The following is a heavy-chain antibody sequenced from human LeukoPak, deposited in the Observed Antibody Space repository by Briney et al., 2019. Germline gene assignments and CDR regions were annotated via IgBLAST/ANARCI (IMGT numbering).Heavy chain of an antibody. CDR2: IYYSGST. V-gene: IGHV4-31*03. CDR3: ARGITIFGVDYYGMDV. Sequence: ASETLSLTCTVSGGSISSGGYYWSWIRQHPGKGLEWFGYIYYSGSTYYNPSLKSRVTISVDTSKNQFSLKLSSVTAADTAVYYCARGITIFGVDYYGMDVWGQGTTVTVSS. D-gene: IGHD3-3*01. J-gene: IGHJ6*02. CDR1: GGSISSGGYY.